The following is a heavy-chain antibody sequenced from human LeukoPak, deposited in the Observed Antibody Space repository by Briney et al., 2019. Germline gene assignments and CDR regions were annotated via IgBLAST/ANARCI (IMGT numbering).Heavy chain of an antibody. CDR3: ARVSDIMISFGGGISYFDY. CDR2: INHNGGT. V-gene: IGHV4-34*01. CDR1: GGSFSDYH. J-gene: IGHJ4*02. D-gene: IGHD3-16*02. Sequence: SETLSLTCALYGGSFSDYHWTWIRQPPGKGLEWIGEINHNGGTDYNPSLRSRLTISVDTSKKQFSLQLSSVTAADTGVYYCARVSDIMISFGGGISYFDYWGQGSLVTVSS.